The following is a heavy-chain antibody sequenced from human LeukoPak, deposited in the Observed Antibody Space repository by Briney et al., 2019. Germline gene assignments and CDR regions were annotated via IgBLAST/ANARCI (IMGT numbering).Heavy chain of an antibody. CDR1: GFTFSSYG. V-gene: IGHV3-33*01. D-gene: IGHD5-18*01. CDR3: ARDRGYTYGHPFDY. CDR2: TWHDGSNK. Sequence: GTSLRLSCAASGFTFSSYGMHWVRQAPGKGLEWVALTWHDGSNKYYGDSVKGRSTISRENSKNTLYLQMNSLRAEDTAVYYCARDRGYTYGHPFDYWGQGTLVTVSS. J-gene: IGHJ4*02.